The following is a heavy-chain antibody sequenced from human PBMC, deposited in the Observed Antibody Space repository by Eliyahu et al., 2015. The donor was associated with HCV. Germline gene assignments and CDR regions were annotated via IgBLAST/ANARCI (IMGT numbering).Heavy chain of an antibody. V-gene: IGHV4-39*07. J-gene: IGHJ4*02. Sequence: QLQLQESGPGLVKPTETLSLTCSVSAGSVTPSSYFWAWXRQPPGKGLEWIANIYYSGSTSYNPSLRSRVSISIDTSKNQFSLKVNSVTAADTAIYYCARTTVASSYFDYWGRGILVAVSS. CDR3: ARTTVASSYFDY. D-gene: IGHD4-11*01. CDR1: AGSVTPSSYF. CDR2: IYYSGST.